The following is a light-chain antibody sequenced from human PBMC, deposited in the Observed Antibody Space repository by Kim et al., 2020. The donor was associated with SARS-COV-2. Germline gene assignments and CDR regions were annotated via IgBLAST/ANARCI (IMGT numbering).Light chain of an antibody. V-gene: IGKV1-39*01. CDR3: LQSYDVPRT. J-gene: IGKJ4*01. Sequence: ASVGDRVTITCRASQYIRKSLNWYQQKPGKAPQHLIYATSTLQSGVPSRFSGSGSGTDFTLTIRSLQPEDFATYYCLQSYDVPRTFGGGTKVDIK. CDR2: ATS. CDR1: QYIRKS.